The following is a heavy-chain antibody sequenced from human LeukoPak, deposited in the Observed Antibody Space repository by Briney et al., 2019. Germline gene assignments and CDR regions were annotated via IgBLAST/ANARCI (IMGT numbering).Heavy chain of an antibody. J-gene: IGHJ1*01. CDR1: GFTFSSYA. Sequence: GRSLRLSCAASGFTFSSYAMHWVRQAPGKGLEWVAVISYDGSNKYYADSVTGRFTISRDSSKNTLYLQMNSLRAEDTAVYYCAKDLHSSSWYNYFQHWGQGTLVTVSS. CDR2: ISYDGSNK. V-gene: IGHV3-30-3*01. CDR3: AKDLHSSSWYNYFQH. D-gene: IGHD6-13*01.